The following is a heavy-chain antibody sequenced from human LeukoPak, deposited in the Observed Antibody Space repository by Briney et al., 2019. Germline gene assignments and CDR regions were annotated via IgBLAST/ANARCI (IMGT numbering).Heavy chain of an antibody. D-gene: IGHD3-3*01. Sequence: GGSLRLSCAASGFTFSSYAMSWVRQAPGKGLEWVSAISGSGGSTYYADSVKGRFTISRDNSKNTLYLQMNSLRAEDTAVYYCAKDNGANVLRFLEWLSGYYFDYWGQGTLVTVSS. CDR3: AKDNGANVLRFLEWLSGYYFDY. V-gene: IGHV3-23*01. J-gene: IGHJ4*02. CDR2: ISGSGGST. CDR1: GFTFSSYA.